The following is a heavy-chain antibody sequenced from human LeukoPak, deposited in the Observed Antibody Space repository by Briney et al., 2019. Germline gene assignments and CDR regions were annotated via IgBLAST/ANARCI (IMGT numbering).Heavy chain of an antibody. D-gene: IGHD6-19*01. CDR1: GGSISSSNW. Sequence: PSETLSLTCAVSGGSISSSNWWIWLRQPPGKGLEWIGEIYHSGGGNTNYNPSLKSRATISIDNAKNQFSLKVRSVTAADTAVYFCARDNPRTTGYSSGSSFDFWGQGTLVTVSS. CDR3: ARDNPRTTGYSSGSSFDF. J-gene: IGHJ4*02. V-gene: IGHV4/OR15-8*02. CDR2: IYHSGGGNT.